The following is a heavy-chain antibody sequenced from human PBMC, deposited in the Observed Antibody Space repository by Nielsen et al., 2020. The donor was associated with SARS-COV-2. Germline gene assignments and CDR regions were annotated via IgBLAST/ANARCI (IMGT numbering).Heavy chain of an antibody. J-gene: IGHJ6*02. Sequence: SVKVSCKASGGTFSSYAISWVRQAPGQGLERMGRIIPILGIANYAQKFQGRVTITADKSTSTAYMELSSLRSEDTAVYYCARDGDDYYYYGMDVWGQGTTVTVSS. CDR2: IIPILGIA. CDR1: GGTFSSYA. V-gene: IGHV1-69*04. CDR3: ARDGDDYYYYGMDV.